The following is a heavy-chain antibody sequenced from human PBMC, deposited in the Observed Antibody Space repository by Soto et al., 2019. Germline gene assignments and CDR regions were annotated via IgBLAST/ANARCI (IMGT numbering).Heavy chain of an antibody. CDR2: IYYSGST. D-gene: IGHD3-16*02. CDR1: GGSISSGGYY. Sequence: QVQLQESGPGLVKPSQTLSLTCTVSGGSISSGGYYWSWIRQHPGKGLEWIGYIYYSGSTYYNPSLKSRVTISVDTSKNQFSLKLSSVTAADTAVYYCARAGEWDYVWGSYRKQGNYFDYWGQGTLVTVSS. J-gene: IGHJ4*02. V-gene: IGHV4-31*03. CDR3: ARAGEWDYVWGSYRKQGNYFDY.